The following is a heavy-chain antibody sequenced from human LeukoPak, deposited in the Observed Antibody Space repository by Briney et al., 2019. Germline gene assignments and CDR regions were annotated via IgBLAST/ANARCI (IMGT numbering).Heavy chain of an antibody. D-gene: IGHD6-19*01. CDR1: GFTFSSYA. J-gene: IGHJ4*02. V-gene: IGHV3-30-3*01. CDR2: ISYDGSNK. CDR3: ARVGVRYSSGWYAPYYFDY. Sequence: GGSLRLSCAASGFTFSSYAMHWVRQAPGKGLEWVAVISYDGSNKYYADSVKGRFTISRDNSKHTLYLQMNSLRAEDTAVYYCARVGVRYSSGWYAPYYFDYWGQGTLVTVSS.